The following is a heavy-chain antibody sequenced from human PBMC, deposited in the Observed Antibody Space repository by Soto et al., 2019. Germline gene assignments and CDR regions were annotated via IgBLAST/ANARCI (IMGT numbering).Heavy chain of an antibody. CDR3: AREWDSSGLFDP. CDR2: ISYSGST. Sequence: SETLSLTCSVSGASITTYYWSWIRQPPGKGLEWIGSISYSGSTKYNPSLESRVMISLDTSKNQFSLRLTSVTAADTALYYCAREWDSSGLFDPWGQGALVTVSS. D-gene: IGHD3-10*01. CDR1: GASITTYY. J-gene: IGHJ5*02. V-gene: IGHV4-59*01.